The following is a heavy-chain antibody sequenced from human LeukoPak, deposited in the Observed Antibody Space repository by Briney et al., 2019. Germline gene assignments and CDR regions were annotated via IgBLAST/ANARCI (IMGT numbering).Heavy chain of an antibody. Sequence: GGSLRLSCAASGFTFSSYSMNWVRQAPGKGLEWVSSISFSSTHNYYADSIQGRFTISRDNAENSLYLQMNSLRAEDTAVYYCAKVDHSSSIFDYWGQGTLVTVSS. D-gene: IGHD6-6*01. CDR3: AKVDHSSSIFDY. CDR2: ISFSSTHN. J-gene: IGHJ4*02. V-gene: IGHV3-21*04. CDR1: GFTFSSYS.